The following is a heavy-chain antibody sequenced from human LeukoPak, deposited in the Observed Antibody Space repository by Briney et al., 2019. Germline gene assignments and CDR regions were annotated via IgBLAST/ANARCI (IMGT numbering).Heavy chain of an antibody. CDR2: IYHSGST. CDR3: ARKYYYDSERGAFDM. CDR1: GYSISSGYY. Sequence: PSETLSLTCTVSGYSISSGYYWGWIRQPPGKGLEWIGSIYHSGSTYYNPSLKSRVTISVDTSKNQFSLRLSSVTPADTAVYYCARKYYYDSERGAFDMWGQGTVVSVTS. V-gene: IGHV4-38-2*02. J-gene: IGHJ3*02. D-gene: IGHD3-22*01.